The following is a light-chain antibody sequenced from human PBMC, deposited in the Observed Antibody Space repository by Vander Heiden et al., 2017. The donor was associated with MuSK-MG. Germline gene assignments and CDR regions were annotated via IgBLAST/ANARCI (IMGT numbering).Light chain of an antibody. CDR2: GAS. V-gene: IGKV3-20*01. Sequence: ENVLTQSPGTLSLSPGERATLSCRASQSVRTSHLAWYQQRHGQAPRLLIYGASYRATGIPDRFTGSGSGTDFTLTISRVEAEDFAVYYCQQYGGSPLFTFGPGTRVDMK. CDR1: QSVRTSH. CDR3: QQYGGSPLFT. J-gene: IGKJ3*01.